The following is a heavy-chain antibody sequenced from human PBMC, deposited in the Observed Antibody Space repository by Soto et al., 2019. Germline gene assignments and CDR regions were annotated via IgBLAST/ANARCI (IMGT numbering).Heavy chain of an antibody. V-gene: IGHV3-53*01. D-gene: IGHD5-18*01. J-gene: IGHJ6*02. CDR2: IYSGGST. Sequence: GGSLRLSCAASGFTVSSNYMSWVRQAPGKGLEWVSVIYSGGSTYYADSVKGRFTISRDNSKNTLFLQMNSLRAEDTAMYYCVRDGPPPLWRRHYYYGMDVWGQGTTVTVSS. CDR3: VRDGPPPLWRRHYYYGMDV. CDR1: GFTVSSNY.